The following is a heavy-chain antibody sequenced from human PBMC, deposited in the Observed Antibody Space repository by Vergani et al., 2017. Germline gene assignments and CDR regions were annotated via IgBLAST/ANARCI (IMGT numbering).Heavy chain of an antibody. V-gene: IGHV3-23*01. CDR3: AKDARVEDSSGYYYVGFDY. Sequence: EVQLLESGGGLVQPGGSLRLSCAASGFTFSSYAMSWVRQAPGKGLEWVSAISGSGGSTYYADSVKGRFTISRDNSKNTLYLQMNSLRAEDTAVYYCAKDARVEDSSGYYYVGFDYWGQGTLVTVSS. CDR1: GFTFSSYA. D-gene: IGHD3-22*01. CDR2: ISGSGGST. J-gene: IGHJ4*02.